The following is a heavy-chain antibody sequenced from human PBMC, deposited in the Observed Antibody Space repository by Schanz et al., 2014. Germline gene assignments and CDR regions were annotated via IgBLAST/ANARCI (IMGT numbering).Heavy chain of an antibody. Sequence: EVQLVESGGGLVKPGGSLRLSCAASGFTFNSYAMSWVRQAPGKGLEWVASIGTIFLDTYYADSVKGRFRISRDNSKNTLFLDMSSLRAEDTAVYYCVKYYTSLVVLAFDHWGQGALVTVSS. D-gene: IGHD2-2*01. J-gene: IGHJ5*02. CDR3: VKYYTSLVVLAFDH. CDR2: IGTIFLDT. CDR1: GFTFNSYA. V-gene: IGHV3-23*04.